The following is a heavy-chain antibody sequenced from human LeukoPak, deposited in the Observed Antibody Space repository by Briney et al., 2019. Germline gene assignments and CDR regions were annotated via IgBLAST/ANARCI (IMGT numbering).Heavy chain of an antibody. CDR2: INHRGTT. CDR1: GGSFSGYY. CDR3: ARDYDSPVWWFDP. Sequence: SETLSLTCAVYGGSFSGYYWSWIRQPPGKGLEWIGEINHRGTTNYNPSLKSRVTISVDTSKNQISLKLSSVTAEDTAVYYCARDYDSPVWWFDPWGQGTLVTVSS. J-gene: IGHJ5*02. V-gene: IGHV4-34*01. D-gene: IGHD3-3*01.